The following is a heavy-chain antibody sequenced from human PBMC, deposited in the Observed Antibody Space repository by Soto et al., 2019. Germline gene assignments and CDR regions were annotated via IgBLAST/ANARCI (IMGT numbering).Heavy chain of an antibody. CDR2: NGVSSSSM. CDR3: VRDHLWAFDI. CDR1: GFAFSSYT. J-gene: IGHJ3*02. V-gene: IGHV3-48*01. Sequence: EVQLVESGGGLVQPGGSLRLSCAASGFAFSSYTMNWVRQAPGKGLEWISFNGVSSSSMYYADSVKGRFTISRDDARNSLFLQMSSLRAEDTAVYYCVRDHLWAFDIWGQGTMLTVSS.